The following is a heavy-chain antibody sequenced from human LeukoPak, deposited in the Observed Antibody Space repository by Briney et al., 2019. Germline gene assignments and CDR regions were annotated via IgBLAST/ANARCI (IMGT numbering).Heavy chain of an antibody. CDR3: ARRSIAALRFDY. V-gene: IGHV1-2*02. Sequence: ASVKVSCKASGYTFTGYYMHWVRQAPGQGLEWMGWINPNSGGTNYAQKFQGRVTMTRDTSISTAYMELSRLRSDDTAMYYCARRSIAALRFDYWGQGTLVTVSS. J-gene: IGHJ4*02. CDR1: GYTFTGYY. D-gene: IGHD6-6*01. CDR2: INPNSGGT.